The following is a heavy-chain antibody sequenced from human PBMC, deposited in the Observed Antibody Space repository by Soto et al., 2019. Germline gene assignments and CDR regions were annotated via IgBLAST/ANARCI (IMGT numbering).Heavy chain of an antibody. J-gene: IGHJ4*02. Sequence: GGSLRLSCAVSGFSLSNYWMHWVRQRPGKGLVWVARIYRDGTTSYADSVKGRFTISRDNAKNTVSLQMNSLKDEDTAVYYCMRGNTGYGNFDYWGQGTLVTVSS. CDR1: GFSLSNYW. CDR3: MRGNTGYGNFDY. D-gene: IGHD5-12*01. V-gene: IGHV3-74*01. CDR2: IYRDGTT.